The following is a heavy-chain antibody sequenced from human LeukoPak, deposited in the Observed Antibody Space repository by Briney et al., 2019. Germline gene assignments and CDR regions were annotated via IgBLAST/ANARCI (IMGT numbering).Heavy chain of an antibody. V-gene: IGHV4-34*01. CDR2: INHSGST. Sequence: SETLSLTCAVYGGSFSGYYWSWIRQPPGKGLEWIGEINHSGSTNYNPSLKSRVTISVDTSKNQFSLKLSSVTAADTAVYYCASRKTYDSSGYYYYGMDVWGQGTTVTVSS. CDR3: ASRKTYDSSGYYYYGMDV. CDR1: GGSFSGYY. D-gene: IGHD3-22*01. J-gene: IGHJ6*02.